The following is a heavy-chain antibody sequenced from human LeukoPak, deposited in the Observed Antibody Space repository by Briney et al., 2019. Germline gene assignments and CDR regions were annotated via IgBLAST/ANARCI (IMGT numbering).Heavy chain of an antibody. Sequence: GGPLRLSCAVAGLSLGSQWMTWFRQAPGEGLEWVATMNPDGSEKYYVDSVRGRFTISRDNAEKSLYLQMNSLRVEDAAVYYCARLNRGAPVSLWGQGTLVTVSS. V-gene: IGHV3-7*01. CDR2: MNPDGSEK. CDR3: ARLNRGAPVSL. J-gene: IGHJ4*02. D-gene: IGHD1-14*01. CDR1: GLSLGSQW.